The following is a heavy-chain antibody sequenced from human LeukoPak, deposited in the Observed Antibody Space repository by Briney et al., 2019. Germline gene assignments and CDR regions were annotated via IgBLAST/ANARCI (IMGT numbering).Heavy chain of an antibody. V-gene: IGHV3-53*01. CDR2: IYSGDST. CDR1: GFTVSSNY. Sequence: GGSLRLSCAASGFTVSSNYMSWVRQAPGKGLEWVSVIYSGDSTYYADSVKGRFTISRDNSKNTLYLQMNSLRAEDTAVYYCARGGSSWLYYFDYWGQGTLVTVSS. D-gene: IGHD6-13*01. CDR3: ARGGSSWLYYFDY. J-gene: IGHJ4*02.